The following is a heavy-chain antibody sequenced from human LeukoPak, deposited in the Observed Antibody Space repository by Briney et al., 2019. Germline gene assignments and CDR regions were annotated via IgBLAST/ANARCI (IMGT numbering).Heavy chain of an antibody. CDR3: ARLWPIVGATSFVDC. CDR1: GYTFTRYY. J-gene: IGHJ4*02. D-gene: IGHD1-26*01. Sequence: ASVKVSCTASGYTFTRYYMSWVRQAPGQGLEWMGMINPSSENTTYAQRFQGRVTITRDTSTSTVYMELRSLRSEDTAVYYCARLWPIVGATSFVDCWGQGTLVTVSS. CDR2: INPSSENT. V-gene: IGHV1-46*01.